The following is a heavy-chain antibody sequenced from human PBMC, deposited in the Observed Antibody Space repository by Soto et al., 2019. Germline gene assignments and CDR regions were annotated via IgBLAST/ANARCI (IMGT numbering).Heavy chain of an antibody. D-gene: IGHD3-22*01. CDR3: SRDTGARRPYCYDTSATP. J-gene: IGHJ5*02. V-gene: IGHV3-30-3*01. CDR1: GFTFSSYA. CDR2: ISDDGAKK. Sequence: QVQLVESGGGVVHPGRSLRLSCAGSGFTFSSYAFHWVRQAPGKGPEWVAVISDDGAKKYYADSVQGRFTVSRQNYKDTVSVEMNNLRTEDTAIYYSSRDTGARRPYCYDTSATPWGQGTLVTVSS.